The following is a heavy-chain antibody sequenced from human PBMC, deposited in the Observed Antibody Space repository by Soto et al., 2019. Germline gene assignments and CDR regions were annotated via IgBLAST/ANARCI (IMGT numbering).Heavy chain of an antibody. Sequence: EVQLVESGGGLVQPGGSLRLSCAASGFTFSSYWMHWVRQAPGKGLVWVSRINSDGSSTSYADSVKGRFTISRDNAKNTLYLQMSRLRAEDTAVYYCVRTSLVVAAGTREDYWGQGTLVTVSS. J-gene: IGHJ4*02. CDR1: GFTFSSYW. D-gene: IGHD2-15*01. V-gene: IGHV3-74*01. CDR2: INSDGSST. CDR3: VRTSLVVAAGTREDY.